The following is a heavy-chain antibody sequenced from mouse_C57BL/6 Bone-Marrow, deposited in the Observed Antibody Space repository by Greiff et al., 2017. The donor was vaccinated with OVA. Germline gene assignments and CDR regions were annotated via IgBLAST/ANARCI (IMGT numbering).Heavy chain of an antibody. CDR1: GYTFTSYW. CDR3: ASSCYWSTYFSY. V-gene: IGHV1-69*01. Sequence: VQLQQPGAELVMPGASVKLSCKASGYTFTSYWMPWVKQRPGQGLEWIGEIDPSSSYTNYNQKFKGKSTLTVDKSSSTAYMQLSRLTSEDSAVYYCASSCYWSTYFSYWGQGTLVTVSA. CDR2: IDPSSSYT. D-gene: IGHD5-1*01. J-gene: IGHJ3*01.